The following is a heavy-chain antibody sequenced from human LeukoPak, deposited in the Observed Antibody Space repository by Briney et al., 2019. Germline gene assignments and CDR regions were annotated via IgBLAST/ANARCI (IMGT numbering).Heavy chain of an antibody. J-gene: IGHJ5*02. Sequence: SETLCLTCAVYGGSFSGYYWNWIRQPPGKGLEWIGEINHSGSTNYNPSLKSRVTISVDTSKNQFSLKLSSVTAADTAVYYCARAIRTRSPPMVPPAGFDPWGQGTLVTVSS. CDR2: INHSGST. D-gene: IGHD3-10*01. CDR3: ARAIRTRSPPMVPPAGFDP. V-gene: IGHV4-34*01. CDR1: GGSFSGYY.